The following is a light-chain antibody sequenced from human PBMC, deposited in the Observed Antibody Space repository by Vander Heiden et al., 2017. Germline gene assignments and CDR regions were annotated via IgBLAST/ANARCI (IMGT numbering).Light chain of an antibody. CDR2: QDT. Sequence: SYELPQPPSVSVSPGQTASITCSGNDLGHKFACWYQQKPGQSPVLVIYQDTKRPSGIPERFSGSNSGNTATLTITGTQAVDEADYYCQAWDTGTGVVFGAGTKLTVL. CDR1: DLGHKF. V-gene: IGLV3-1*01. J-gene: IGLJ2*01. CDR3: QAWDTGTGVV.